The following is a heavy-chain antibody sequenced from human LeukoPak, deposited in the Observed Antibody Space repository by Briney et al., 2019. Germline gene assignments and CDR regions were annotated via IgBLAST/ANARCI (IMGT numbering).Heavy chain of an antibody. V-gene: IGHV4-59*01. D-gene: IGHD3-9*01. CDR1: GGSISSYY. J-gene: IGHJ6*03. CDR3: AKTYYDILTGYGGPYYMDV. Sequence: SESLSLTCTVSGGSISSYYWSWIRQPPGKGLEWIGYIYYSGSTNYNPSLKSRVTISVDTSKNQFSLKLSSVTAADTAVYYCAKTYYDILTGYGGPYYMDVWGKGTTVTVSS. CDR2: IYYSGST.